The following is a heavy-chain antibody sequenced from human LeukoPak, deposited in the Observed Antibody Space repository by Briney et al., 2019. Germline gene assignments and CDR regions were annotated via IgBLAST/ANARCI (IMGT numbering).Heavy chain of an antibody. CDR2: INHSGST. CDR1: GGSFSGYY. J-gene: IGHJ4*02. D-gene: IGHD6-19*01. CDR3: ARGVIAVFDS. Sequence: SETLSLTCAVYGGSFSGYYWSWIRQPPGKGLEWIGEINHSGSTNYNPSLKSRVTISVDTSKNQFSLKLSSVTAADTAVYYCARGVIAVFDSWGQGTLLTVSS. V-gene: IGHV4-34*01.